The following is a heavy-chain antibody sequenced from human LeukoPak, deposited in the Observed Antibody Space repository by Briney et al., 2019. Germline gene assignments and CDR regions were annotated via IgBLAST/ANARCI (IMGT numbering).Heavy chain of an antibody. CDR3: AKVYYDSSGSYYFDY. V-gene: IGHV3-23*01. Sequence: GGSLRLSCAASGFTFSSYAMSWVRQAPGKGLEWVSAISGSGGSTYYADSVMGRFTISRDNSKNTLYLQMNSLRAEDTAVYYCAKVYYDSSGSYYFDYWGQGTLVTVSS. D-gene: IGHD3-22*01. CDR1: GFTFSSYA. CDR2: ISGSGGST. J-gene: IGHJ4*02.